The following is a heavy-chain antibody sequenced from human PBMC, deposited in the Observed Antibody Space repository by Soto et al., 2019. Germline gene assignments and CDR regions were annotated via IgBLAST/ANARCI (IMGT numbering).Heavy chain of an antibody. Sequence: EVQLVESGGGLVQPGGSLRLSCAASGFTFSSYWMQWVRQAPGKWLVWVSRINIDGSSTSYADSVKCRFTISRENAKNTLYLQMNSPRAADTAVYYCARDRYYDCVYYGMDVWGQGTTVTVSS. J-gene: IGHJ6*02. CDR1: GFTFSSYW. V-gene: IGHV3-74*01. CDR3: ARDRYYDCVYYGMDV. D-gene: IGHD3-22*01. CDR2: INIDGSST.